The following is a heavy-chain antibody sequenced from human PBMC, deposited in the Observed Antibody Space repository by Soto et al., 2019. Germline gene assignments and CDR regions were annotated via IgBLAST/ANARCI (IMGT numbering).Heavy chain of an antibody. Sequence: ASVKVSCKVSGYTLTELSMHWVRQAPGKGLEWMGGFDPEDGETIYAQKFQGRVTMTEDTSTDTAYMELSSLRSEDTAVYYCATGYSAARDFSIEYAFDIWGQGTMGT. D-gene: IGHD6-6*01. CDR2: FDPEDGET. CDR3: ATGYSAARDFSIEYAFDI. J-gene: IGHJ3*02. CDR1: GYTLTELS. V-gene: IGHV1-24*01.